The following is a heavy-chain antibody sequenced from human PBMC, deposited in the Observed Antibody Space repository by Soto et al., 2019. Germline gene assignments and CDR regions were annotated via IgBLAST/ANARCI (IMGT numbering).Heavy chain of an antibody. J-gene: IGHJ5*02. Sequence: EVQLLESGGGLVQPGGSLRLSCAASGFTFSSYAMSWVRQAPGKGLEWVSAISGSGGSTYYADSVKGRFTISRDNSKNTLYLQMNSLSAEDTAVYYCAKRGVGSSWRYNWFDPWGQGTLVTVSS. CDR2: ISGSGGST. D-gene: IGHD6-13*01. CDR1: GFTFSSYA. V-gene: IGHV3-23*01. CDR3: AKRGVGSSWRYNWFDP.